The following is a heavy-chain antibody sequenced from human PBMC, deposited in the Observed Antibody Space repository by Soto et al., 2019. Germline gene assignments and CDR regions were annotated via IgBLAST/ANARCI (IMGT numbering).Heavy chain of an antibody. D-gene: IGHD6-13*01. CDR1: GGTFSSYA. Sequence: SVKVSCKASGGTFSSYAISWVRQAPGQGLEWKGRIIPIFGTANYAQKFQGRVTITADESTSTAYMELSSLRSEDTAVYYCARDLVGVQQLVLPNWFDPWGQGTLVTVSS. V-gene: IGHV1-69*13. CDR3: ARDLVGVQQLVLPNWFDP. J-gene: IGHJ5*02. CDR2: IIPIFGTA.